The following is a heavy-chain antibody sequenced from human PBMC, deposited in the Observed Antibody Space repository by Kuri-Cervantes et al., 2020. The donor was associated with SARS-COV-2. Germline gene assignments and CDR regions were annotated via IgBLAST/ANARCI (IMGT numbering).Heavy chain of an antibody. CDR2: ISAGNGNT. CDR1: GYTFTSYG. D-gene: IGHD3-10*01. Sequence: ASVKVSCKASGYTFTSYGISWVRQAPGQGLEWMGWISAGNGNTKYSQKFQGRVTITRDTSASTAYMELSSLRSEDTAVYYCARVYGSGSYGAYYGMDVWGQGTTVTVSS. CDR3: ARVYGSGSYGAYYGMDV. J-gene: IGHJ6*02. V-gene: IGHV1-18*01.